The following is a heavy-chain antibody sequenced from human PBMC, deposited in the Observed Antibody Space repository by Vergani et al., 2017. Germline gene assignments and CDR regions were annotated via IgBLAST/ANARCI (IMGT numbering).Heavy chain of an antibody. CDR3: TSRDNNRWN. D-gene: IGHD2/OR15-2a*01. CDR2: IKQDGSEK. Sequence: EVQLVESGGGMVQPGGSLRLSCADSGFTFNSFWMSWIRQAPGKGLEWVANIKQDGSEKYYVDSVKGRFSISIDNAKNSLYLEMSSLRVEDTAVYYCTSRDNNRWNWGQGTLVTVSS. CDR1: GFTFNSFW. J-gene: IGHJ4*02. V-gene: IGHV3-7*01.